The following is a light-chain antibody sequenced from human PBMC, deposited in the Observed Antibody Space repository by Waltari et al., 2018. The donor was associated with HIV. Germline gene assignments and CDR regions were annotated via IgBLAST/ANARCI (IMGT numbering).Light chain of an antibody. CDR1: TGAVSSGHY. Sequence: QAVVTQGPSLTVSPVGTVTLTFASSTGAVSSGHYPYWLQQKPGQAPWALIFDTSNKHSCTPGRFAGSLLGGKAARTRAGAQTEDAADCYCSLSYTNARVFGGGTQLTVL. V-gene: IGLV7-46*01. J-gene: IGLJ2*01. CDR3: SLSYTNARV. CDR2: DTS.